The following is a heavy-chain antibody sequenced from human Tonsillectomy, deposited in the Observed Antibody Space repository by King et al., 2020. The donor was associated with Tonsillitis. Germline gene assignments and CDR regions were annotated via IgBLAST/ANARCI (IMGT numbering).Heavy chain of an antibody. CDR3: ARDHGSGWSDC. V-gene: IGHV3-53*01. CDR2: IYSGGTT. Sequence: VQLVESGGGLIQPGGSLRLSCAASGFTVGNNYISWVRQAPGKGLEWVSVIYSGGTTYYADSVKGRFTISRDNSKNTVYLQMNSLRAEDTAVYYCARDHGSGWSDCWGQGTLVTVSS. D-gene: IGHD6-19*01. CDR1: GFTVGNNY. J-gene: IGHJ5*01.